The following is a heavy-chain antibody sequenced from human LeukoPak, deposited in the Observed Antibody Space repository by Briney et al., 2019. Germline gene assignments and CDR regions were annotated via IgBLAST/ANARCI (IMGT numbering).Heavy chain of an antibody. J-gene: IGHJ4*02. CDR3: ATDRVAAAGTAGEMVY. V-gene: IGHV1-24*01. D-gene: IGHD6-13*01. Sequence: ASVKVSCKVSGYTLTELSMHWVRQAPGKGLEWMGGFDPEDGETIYAQKFQGRVTVTEDTSTDTAYMELSSLRSEDTAVYYCATDRVAAAGTAGEMVYWGQGTLVTVSS. CDR2: FDPEDGET. CDR1: GYTLTELS.